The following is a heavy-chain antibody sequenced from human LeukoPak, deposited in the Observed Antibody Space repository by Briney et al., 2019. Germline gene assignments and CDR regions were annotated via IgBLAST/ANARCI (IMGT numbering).Heavy chain of an antibody. CDR1: GFTFSSYA. V-gene: IGHV3-64*01. D-gene: IGHD3-10*01. Sequence: QPGGSLRLSCAASGFTFSSYAMHWVRQAPGKGLEYVSAISSNGGSTYYANSVKGRFTISRDNSKNTLYLQMGGLRAEDMAVYYCARAWSGYDYWGQGTLVTVSS. CDR2: ISSNGGST. CDR3: ARAWSGYDY. J-gene: IGHJ4*02.